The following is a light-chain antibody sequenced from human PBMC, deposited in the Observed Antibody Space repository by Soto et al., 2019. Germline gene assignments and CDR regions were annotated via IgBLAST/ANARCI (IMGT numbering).Light chain of an antibody. CDR3: CSYAGNGDV. CDR1: TSNVGSYNL. CDR2: EGN. J-gene: IGLJ1*01. Sequence: QSALTQPASVSGSPGHSITISCTGTTSNVGSYNLVSWYQQYPGKAPEPMIYEGNKRPSGVSTRFSGSKSGNTASLTISGLQAEDEADYYCCSYAGNGDVFGTGTKLTVL. V-gene: IGLV2-23*01.